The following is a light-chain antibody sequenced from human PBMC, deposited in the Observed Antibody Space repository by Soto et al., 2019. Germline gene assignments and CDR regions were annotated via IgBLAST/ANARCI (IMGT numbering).Light chain of an antibody. CDR1: SGHNTYT. CDR2: INSDGSH. J-gene: IGLJ7*01. CDR3: QTWGTGYAV. Sequence: QPVLTQSPSASASLGASVELTCTLSSGHNTYTIAWHQQQPEKDPRYLMNINSDGSHTKGDGIPDRFSGSSSGAERYLTISSLQSEDEADYYCQTWGTGYAVFGGGTQLTVL. V-gene: IGLV4-69*01.